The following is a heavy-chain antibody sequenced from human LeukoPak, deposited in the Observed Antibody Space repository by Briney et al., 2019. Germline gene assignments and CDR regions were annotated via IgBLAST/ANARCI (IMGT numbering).Heavy chain of an antibody. V-gene: IGHV4-59*01. CDR2: IYYSGST. CDR3: ARGGQYLPTSFDY. Sequence: SETLSLTCTVSGGSISSYYWSWIRQPPGKGLEWIGYIYYSGSTNYNPSLKSRVTISVDTSKNQFSLKLSSVTAAGTAVYYCARGGQYLPTSFDYWGQGTLVTVSS. CDR1: GGSISSYY. J-gene: IGHJ4*02. D-gene: IGHD2-2*01.